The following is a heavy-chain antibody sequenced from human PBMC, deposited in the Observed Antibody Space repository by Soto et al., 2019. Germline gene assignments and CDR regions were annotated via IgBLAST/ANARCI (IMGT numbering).Heavy chain of an antibody. Sequence: QVLLVQSGAEVKKPRASVKVSCKASGYTFNSYGVSWVRQAPGKGLEWMGGISAYNGNTKYSQNLQGRVTMTIDTTTSSAYLEVRSLRSDDTAIYYCVRYFWSGQLPFYFDQWGQGTLVTVSS. CDR1: GYTFNSYG. J-gene: IGHJ4*02. V-gene: IGHV1-18*01. CDR3: VRYFWSGQLPFYFDQ. D-gene: IGHD3-3*01. CDR2: ISAYNGNT.